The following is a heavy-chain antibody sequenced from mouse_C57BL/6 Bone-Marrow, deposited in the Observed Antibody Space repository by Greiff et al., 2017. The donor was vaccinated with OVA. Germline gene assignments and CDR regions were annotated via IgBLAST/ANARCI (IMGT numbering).Heavy chain of an antibody. V-gene: IGHV5-4*01. CDR1: GFTFSSYA. CDR2: ISDGGSYT. J-gene: IGHJ4*01. CDR3: ARDPYYSNLYYYAMDY. Sequence: EVQLVESGGGLVKPGGSLKLSCAASGFTFSSYAMSWVRQTPEKRLEWVATISDGGSYTCYPDNVKGRFTISRDNAKNNLYLQMSHLKSEDTAMYYCARDPYYSNLYYYAMDYWGQGTSVTVSS. D-gene: IGHD2-5*01.